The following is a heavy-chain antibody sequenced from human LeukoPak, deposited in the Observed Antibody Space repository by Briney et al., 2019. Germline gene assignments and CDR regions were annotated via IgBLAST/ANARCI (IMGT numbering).Heavy chain of an antibody. CDR1: GFTFSTYW. J-gene: IGHJ6*02. CDR2: ISSSGSTI. D-gene: IGHD3-22*01. CDR3: ARDVYYYDSSGYYLYYYYGMDV. Sequence: GGSLRLSCAASGFTFSTYWMNWVRQAPGKGLEWVSYISSSGSTIYYADSVKGRFTISRDNAKNSLYLQMNSLRAEDTAVYYCARDVYYYDSSGYYLYYYYGMDVWGQGTTVTVSS. V-gene: IGHV3-48*04.